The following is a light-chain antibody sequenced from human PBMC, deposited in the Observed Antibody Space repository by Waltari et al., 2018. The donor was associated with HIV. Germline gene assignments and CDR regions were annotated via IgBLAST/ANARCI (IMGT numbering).Light chain of an antibody. J-gene: IGKJ1*01. CDR3: QQYYYPPHT. CDR2: WAS. CDR1: HTILDRSSNKNY. Sequence: IVMTQSPDSLAVSLGERATVHCKSSHTILDRSSNKNYLAWYQHKPGQPPKLLMYWASTRGSGVPDRFSGSGSGTDFTLTISSLHAEDVAVYYCQQYYYPPHTFGQGTKVEVK. V-gene: IGKV4-1*01.